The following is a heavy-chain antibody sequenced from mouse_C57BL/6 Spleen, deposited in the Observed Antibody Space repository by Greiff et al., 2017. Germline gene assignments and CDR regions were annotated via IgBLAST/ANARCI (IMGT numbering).Heavy chain of an antibody. J-gene: IGHJ2*01. D-gene: IGHD1-1*01. V-gene: IGHV6-3*01. CDR3: TGYYCSSGY. CDR1: GFTFSNYW. CDR2: IRWKSDNYAT. Sequence: EVQLVESGGGLVQPGGSMKFSCVASGFTFSNYWMNWVRQSPEKGLEWVAQIRWKSDNYATHYEESVKGRFTISRDDSKSSVYLQMNNLRAEDTGIYYCTGYYCSSGYWGQGTTLTVSS.